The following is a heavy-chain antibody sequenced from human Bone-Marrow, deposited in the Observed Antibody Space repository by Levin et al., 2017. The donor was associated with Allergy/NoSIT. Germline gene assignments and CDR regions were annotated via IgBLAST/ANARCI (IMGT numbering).Heavy chain of an antibody. J-gene: IGHJ4*02. CDR3: ALSALAGYCTSTSCPPSN. D-gene: IGHD2-2*01. CDR1: GFTFSSSA. CDR2: VSYTGSHK. V-gene: IGHV3-30-3*01. Sequence: GESLKISCAGSGFTFSSSAMHWVRQAPGKGLEWVAVVSYTGSHKQYADSVNNRFTISRDNSKNTLFLEMNSLRAEDTAVYYCALSALAGYCTSTSCPPSNWGQGTLVTVSS.